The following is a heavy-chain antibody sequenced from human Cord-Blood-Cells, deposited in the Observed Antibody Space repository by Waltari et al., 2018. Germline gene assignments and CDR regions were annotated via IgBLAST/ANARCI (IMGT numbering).Heavy chain of an antibody. D-gene: IGHD3-3*01. J-gene: IGHJ4*02. Sequence: QVQLQQWGAGLLKPSEPLSLTCAVYGGSFRGYYWSWIRQPPGKGLEWLGEINHSGSTNYNPSLKSRVTISVDTSKNQFSLKLSSVTAADTAVYYCARGLIDFWSGYYDYWGQGTLVTVSS. V-gene: IGHV4-34*01. CDR2: INHSGST. CDR1: GGSFRGYY. CDR3: ARGLIDFWSGYYDY.